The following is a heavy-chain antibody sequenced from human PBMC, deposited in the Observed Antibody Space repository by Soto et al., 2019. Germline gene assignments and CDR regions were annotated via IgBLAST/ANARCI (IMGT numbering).Heavy chain of an antibody. J-gene: IGHJ4*02. Sequence: GGSLRLSCAASGFTFSSYAMHWVRQAPGKGLEWVAVISYDGSNKYYADSVKGRFTISRDNSKNTLYLQMNSLRAEDTAVYYCASSLGGYYFFDYWGQGTLVTVSS. CDR2: ISYDGSNK. V-gene: IGHV3-30-3*01. CDR1: GFTFSSYA. CDR3: ASSLGGYYFFDY. D-gene: IGHD3-22*01.